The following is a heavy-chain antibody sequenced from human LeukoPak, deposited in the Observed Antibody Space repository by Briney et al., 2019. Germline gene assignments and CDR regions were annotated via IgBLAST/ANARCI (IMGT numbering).Heavy chain of an antibody. V-gene: IGHV3-7*03. J-gene: IGHJ4*02. CDR1: GFTFSSYW. D-gene: IGHD5-18*01. CDR2: IKQDGSEK. CDR3: ARVGSGYSYGYFDY. Sequence: PGGSLRLSCAASGFTFSSYWMSWVRQAPGKGLEWVANIKQDGSEKYYVDSVKGRFTISRDNSKNTLYLQMNSLRAEDTAVYYCARVGSGYSYGYFDYWGQGTLVTVSS.